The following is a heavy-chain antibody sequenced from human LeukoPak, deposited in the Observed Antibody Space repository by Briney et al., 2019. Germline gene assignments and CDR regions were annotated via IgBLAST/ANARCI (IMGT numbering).Heavy chain of an antibody. CDR2: INPSGGST. V-gene: IGHV1-46*01. Sequence: ASEKVSCKASGYTLTSYYIHWVRQAPGQGLEWMGIINPSGGSTNYAQKFQGRVTMTRDTSTSTVYMELSSLRSEDTAVYYCARAYTVAGTWIFDYWGQGTLVTVSS. D-gene: IGHD6-19*01. CDR1: GYTLTSYY. J-gene: IGHJ4*02. CDR3: ARAYTVAGTWIFDY.